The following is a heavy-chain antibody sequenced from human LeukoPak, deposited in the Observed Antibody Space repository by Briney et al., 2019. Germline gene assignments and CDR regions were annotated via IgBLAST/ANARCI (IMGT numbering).Heavy chain of an antibody. D-gene: IGHD6-6*01. V-gene: IGHV3-23*01. J-gene: IGHJ4*02. CDR3: AKFTYTSSSRAFDY. CDR2: ISSSGVNT. CDR1: GFSFSSYA. Sequence: GGSLRLSCAASGFSFSSYAMTWVRQAPGKGLEWVSSISSSGVNTYLADSVQGRFTISRDNSKNTPYLQMNTLRVEDTAVYFCAKFTYTSSSRAFDYWGQGSLLSVSS.